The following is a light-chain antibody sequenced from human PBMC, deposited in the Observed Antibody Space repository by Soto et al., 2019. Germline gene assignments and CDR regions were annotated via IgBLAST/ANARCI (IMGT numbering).Light chain of an antibody. CDR1: NANLGTGYD. CDR3: QSYDRSLSSPI. Sequence: QSVLTQPPSVSGAPGQTVTISCTGSNANLGTGYDVHWYQQLPGTAPKLLLYDNNSRPSGVPDRFSGSRSGTSATLAITGLQAEDEADYYCQSYDRSLSSPIFGGGTKLTVL. CDR2: DNN. J-gene: IGLJ2*01. V-gene: IGLV1-40*01.